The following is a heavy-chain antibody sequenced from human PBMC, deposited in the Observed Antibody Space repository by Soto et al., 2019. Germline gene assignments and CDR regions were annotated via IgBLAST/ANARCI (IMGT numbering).Heavy chain of an antibody. J-gene: IGHJ4*02. D-gene: IGHD2-15*01. Sequence: DVQLLESGGGLVQPEGSLRLSWAASGFTFSSYAMGWVRQGPGKGLEWVAVVSIGGSTHYADSVRGRFTISRDNSKNTLSLQMNRLTAEDTAVYFCAKRRGAGGHFDYWGQGALVNVSS. CDR2: VSIGGST. CDR3: AKRRGAGGHFDY. CDR1: GFTFSSYA. V-gene: IGHV3-23*01.